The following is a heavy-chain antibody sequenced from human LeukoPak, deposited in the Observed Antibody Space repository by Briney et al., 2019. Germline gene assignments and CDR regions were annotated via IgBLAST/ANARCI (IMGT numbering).Heavy chain of an antibody. CDR3: ARKSHSSSWTHFDY. CDR2: IYPGDSDT. Sequence: GESLKISCKGSGYSFTSYWIGWVRQMPGKGLEWMGTIYPGDSDTRYSPSFQGPVPISADKSISTAYLQWSSLKASDTAMYYCARKSHSSSWTHFDYWGQGTLVTVSS. J-gene: IGHJ4*02. CDR1: GYSFTSYW. V-gene: IGHV5-51*01. D-gene: IGHD6-13*01.